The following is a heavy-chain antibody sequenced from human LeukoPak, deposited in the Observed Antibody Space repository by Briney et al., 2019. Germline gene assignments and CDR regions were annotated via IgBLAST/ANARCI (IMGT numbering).Heavy chain of an antibody. CDR2: IYYSGST. CDR1: GGSISSGDYY. J-gene: IGHJ5*02. V-gene: IGHV4-30-4*08. Sequence: SQTLSLTCTVSGGSISSGDYYWSWIRQPPGKGLEWIGYIYYSGSTYYNPSLKSRVTISVDTSKNQFSLKLSSVTAADTAVYYCARGQSLHYDFWSGLSWFDPWGQGTLVTVSS. CDR3: ARGQSLHYDFWSGLSWFDP. D-gene: IGHD3-3*01.